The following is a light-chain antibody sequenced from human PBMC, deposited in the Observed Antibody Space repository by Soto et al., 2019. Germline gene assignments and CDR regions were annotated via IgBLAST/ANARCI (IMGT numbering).Light chain of an antibody. J-gene: IGKJ4*01. Sequence: EIVLTQSPATLSLSPGERATLSCRASQSVNSYLAWYQQKPGQPPRLLIYDASSRATGIPARFGGSGSGTDFTLTISSLEPEDFAVYYCQQRSNWPLTFGGGTKVAI. CDR1: QSVNSY. V-gene: IGKV3-11*01. CDR2: DAS. CDR3: QQRSNWPLT.